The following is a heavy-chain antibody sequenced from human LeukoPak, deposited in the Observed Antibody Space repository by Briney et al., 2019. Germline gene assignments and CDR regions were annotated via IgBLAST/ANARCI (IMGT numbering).Heavy chain of an antibody. Sequence: PSETLSLTCAVSGGSISSGGYSWSWIRQPPGKGLEWIVYIYHSGSTYYNPSLKSRVTISVDRSKNQFSLKLSSVTAADTAVYYCARGRKGGYSSSWLHWYFDLWGRGTLVTVSS. CDR1: GGSISSGGYS. D-gene: IGHD6-13*01. J-gene: IGHJ2*01. CDR3: ARGRKGGYSSSWLHWYFDL. V-gene: IGHV4-30-2*01. CDR2: IYHSGST.